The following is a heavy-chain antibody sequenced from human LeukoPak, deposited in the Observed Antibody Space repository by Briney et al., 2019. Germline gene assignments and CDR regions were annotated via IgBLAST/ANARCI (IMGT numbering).Heavy chain of an antibody. V-gene: IGHV1-2*02. CDR2: INPNSGGT. D-gene: IGHD3-3*01. J-gene: IGHJ4*02. Sequence: GASVKVSCKASGYTFTGYYMHWVRQAPGQGLEWMGWINPNSGGTNYAQKFQGRVTMTRDTSISTAYMELSRLRSDDTAVYYCARQGYDFWSDYYFDYWGQGTLVTVSS. CDR1: GYTFTGYY. CDR3: ARQGYDFWSDYYFDY.